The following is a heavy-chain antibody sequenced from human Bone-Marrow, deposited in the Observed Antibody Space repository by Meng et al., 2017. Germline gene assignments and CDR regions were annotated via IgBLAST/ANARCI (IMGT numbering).Heavy chain of an antibody. Sequence: QLQLVESVGGLVKPGGSLRLSCAASGFTFSDYYMSWIRQAPGKGLEWVSYISPSGSTMNYADSVKGRFTISRDNAKNSLYLQMNSLRVEDTAVYYCARAAGNSVGDYWGQGTLVTVSS. D-gene: IGHD1-26*01. CDR1: GFTFSDYY. CDR2: ISPSGSTM. CDR3: ARAAGNSVGDY. J-gene: IGHJ4*02. V-gene: IGHV3-11*01.